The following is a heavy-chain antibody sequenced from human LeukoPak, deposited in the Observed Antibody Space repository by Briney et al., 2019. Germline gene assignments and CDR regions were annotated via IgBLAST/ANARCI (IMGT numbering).Heavy chain of an antibody. Sequence: PGRSLRLSCAASGFTFSSYGMHWVRQAPGKGLEWVAVISYDGSNKYYADSVKGRFTISRDNSKNTLYLQMNSLRAEDTAVYYCAKDPKIKLMALASDIWGQGTMVTVSS. J-gene: IGHJ3*02. CDR2: ISYDGSNK. D-gene: IGHD5-24*01. V-gene: IGHV3-30*18. CDR3: AKDPKIKLMALASDI. CDR1: GFTFSSYG.